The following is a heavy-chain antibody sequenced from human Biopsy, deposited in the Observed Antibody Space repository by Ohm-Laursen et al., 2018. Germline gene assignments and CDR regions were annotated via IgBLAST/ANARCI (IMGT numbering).Heavy chain of an antibody. Sequence: PVKVSCKAPTGTFNSYGIIWVRQAPGQGLEWMGRIIPILRTTAYTQTFLGRVTITADSPTSTVDMELTSLTSDDTAVYFCAREAIGYQLPCDDWGQGTLVTVSS. D-gene: IGHD2-2*01. CDR3: AREAIGYQLPCDD. V-gene: IGHV1-69*11. J-gene: IGHJ4*02. CDR2: IIPILRTT. CDR1: TGTFNSYG.